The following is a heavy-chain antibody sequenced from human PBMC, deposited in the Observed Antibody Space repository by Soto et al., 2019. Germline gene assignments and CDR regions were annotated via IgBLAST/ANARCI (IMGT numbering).Heavy chain of an antibody. D-gene: IGHD2-21*02. J-gene: IGHJ4*02. CDR2: ISGNSKIV. CDR3: VRDPSHFDGDWYNGFDF. V-gene: IGHV3-48*01. CDR1: GFSFSSYS. Sequence: EVQLVESGGGLVQPGGSLRLSCAASGFSFSSYSMNLVRQSPGRRPEWLSYISGNSKIVWYAASVKGRFTISRDNGKNSIYLQMNTVTAEDTAVYYCVRDPSHFDGDWYNGFDFWGQGILVTVSS.